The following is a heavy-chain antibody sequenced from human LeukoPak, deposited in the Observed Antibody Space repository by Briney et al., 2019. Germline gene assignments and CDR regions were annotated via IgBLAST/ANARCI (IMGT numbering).Heavy chain of an antibody. J-gene: IGHJ4*02. CDR1: GYTFTSYD. Sequence: ASVKVSCKASGYTFTSYDINWVRQAPGQGLEWMGRINPNSGGTNYAQKFQGRVTMTRDTSISTAYMELSRLRSDDTAVYYCARDRKYYDSSGYGYWGQGTLVTVSS. CDR3: ARDRKYYDSSGYGY. CDR2: INPNSGGT. V-gene: IGHV1-2*06. D-gene: IGHD3-22*01.